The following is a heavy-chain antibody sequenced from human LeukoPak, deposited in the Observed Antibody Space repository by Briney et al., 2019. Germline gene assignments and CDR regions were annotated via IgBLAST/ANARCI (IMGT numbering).Heavy chain of an antibody. CDR2: ISSSSSYI. CDR3: ARDPAGGAYDL. Sequence: GGSLRLSCAASGFTFSSYSMNWVRQAPGKGLEWVSSISSSSSYIYYADSVKGRFTISRDNAKNSLYLQMNSLRAEDTAVYYCARDPAGGAYDLWGHGTMVTVSS. J-gene: IGHJ3*01. V-gene: IGHV3-21*04. CDR1: GFTFSSYS.